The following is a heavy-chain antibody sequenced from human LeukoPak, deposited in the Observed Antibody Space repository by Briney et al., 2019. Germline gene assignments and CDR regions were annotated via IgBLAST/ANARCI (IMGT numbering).Heavy chain of an antibody. CDR1: GFTFSSYS. CDR3: ARPRSDTVTGYYHHYYGRDV. CDR2: ISSSSSYI. Sequence: GGSLRLSCAASGFTFSSYSMNWVRQAPGKGLEWVSSISSSSSYIYYADSVKGRFTIFRANAENSLYLQMNSLRADATAVYHCARPRSDTVTGYYHHYYGRDVWGQGTTVTVSS. D-gene: IGHD3-9*01. J-gene: IGHJ6*02. V-gene: IGHV3-21*01.